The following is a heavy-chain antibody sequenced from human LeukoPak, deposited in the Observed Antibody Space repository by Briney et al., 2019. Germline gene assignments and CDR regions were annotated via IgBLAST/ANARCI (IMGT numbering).Heavy chain of an antibody. Sequence: PSETLSLTRTVSGASISTYYWSWIRQSPGKGLEWIGYLFSRGSPNYNPSLKRRVTISVGTSKNHFSLTLSSVTAADTAVYYCARLQPNSGEWAFDIWGQGTMVTVSS. CDR2: LFSRGSP. J-gene: IGHJ3*02. V-gene: IGHV4-59*01. CDR1: GASISTYY. D-gene: IGHD1-1*01. CDR3: ARLQPNSGEWAFDI.